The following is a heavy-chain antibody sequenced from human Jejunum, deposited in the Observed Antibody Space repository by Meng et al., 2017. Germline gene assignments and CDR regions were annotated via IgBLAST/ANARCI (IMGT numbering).Heavy chain of an antibody. V-gene: IGHV4-4*02. D-gene: IGHD2-15*01. J-gene: IGHJ4*02. CDR1: GGSISSSSW. Sequence: QGQLQESGPGLVNPSGPLSLTCAVYGGSISSSSWWSWGRQPPGKGLEWIGEISLSGSPSYNPSLRTRVTISIDTSRNQFSLSLSSVTAADTAVYYCARHGAAPYFDDWGQGSLVTVSS. CDR3: ARHGAAPYFDD. CDR2: ISLSGSP.